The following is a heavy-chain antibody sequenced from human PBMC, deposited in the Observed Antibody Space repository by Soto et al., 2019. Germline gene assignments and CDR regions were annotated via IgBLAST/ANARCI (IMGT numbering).Heavy chain of an antibody. D-gene: IGHD1-1*01. Sequence: GGSLRLSCAASGFTFSSYGMHWVRQAPGKGLEWVAVISYDGSNKYYADSVKGRFTISRDNSKNTLYLQMNSLRAEDTAVYYCAKDPVRANSGGTNWFDPWGQGTLVTVSS. CDR2: ISYDGSNK. J-gene: IGHJ5*02. CDR1: GFTFSSYG. V-gene: IGHV3-30*18. CDR3: AKDPVRANSGGTNWFDP.